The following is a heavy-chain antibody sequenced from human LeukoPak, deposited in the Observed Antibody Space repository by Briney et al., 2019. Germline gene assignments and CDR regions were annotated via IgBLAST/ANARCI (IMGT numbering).Heavy chain of an antibody. D-gene: IGHD3-9*01. CDR2: INQDGREK. V-gene: IGHV3-7*01. J-gene: IGHJ4*02. CDR3: ARTYYDILTGYNPYFDY. CDR1: GFSFSSHW. Sequence: GGSLRLSCAASGFSFSSHWMSWVRQAPGKGLEWVANINQDGREKQYVDSVKGRFTISRDNAKNFLYLQMNSLRAEDTAVYYCARTYYDILTGYNPYFDYWGQGILVTVSS.